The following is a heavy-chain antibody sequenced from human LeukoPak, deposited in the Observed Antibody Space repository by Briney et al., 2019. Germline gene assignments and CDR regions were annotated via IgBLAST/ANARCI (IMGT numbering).Heavy chain of an antibody. CDR3: AVPRGIFGVEPYYMDV. J-gene: IGHJ6*03. CDR1: GGTFSSYA. V-gene: IGHV1-69*13. Sequence: SVKVSCKASGGTFSSYAISWVRQAPGQGLEWMGGIIPIFGTANYAQKFQGRVTITADESTSTAYMELSSLRSEDTALYYCAVPRGIFGVEPYYMDVWGKGTTVTVSS. D-gene: IGHD3-3*01. CDR2: IIPIFGTA.